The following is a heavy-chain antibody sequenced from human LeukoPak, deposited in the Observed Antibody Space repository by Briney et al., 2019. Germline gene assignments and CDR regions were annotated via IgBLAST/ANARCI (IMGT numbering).Heavy chain of an antibody. Sequence: GASVKVSCKASGYTFTGYYMHWVRQAPGQGLEWMGWINPTGSTTTYAKKLQGRVIMTRDTSTNTDYMELSNLRSEDTAVYYCARDNSVGDIAWWFDPWGQGTLVTVSS. CDR3: ARDNSVGDIAWWFDP. J-gene: IGHJ5*02. D-gene: IGHD3-10*01. CDR1: GYTFTGYY. CDR2: INPTGSTT. V-gene: IGHV1-46*04.